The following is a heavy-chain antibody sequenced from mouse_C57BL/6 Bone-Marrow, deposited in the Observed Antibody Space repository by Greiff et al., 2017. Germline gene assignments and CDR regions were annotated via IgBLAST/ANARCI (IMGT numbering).Heavy chain of an antibody. Sequence: QVQLQQPGAELVKPGASVKLSCKASGYTFTSYWMHWVKQRPGQGLEWIGMIHPNSGSTNYNEKFKSKATLTVDKSSSTAYMQLSSLTSEDSAVYYCARQHPTPVVVRDYWGQGTTLTVSS. CDR2: IHPNSGST. J-gene: IGHJ2*01. V-gene: IGHV1-64*01. D-gene: IGHD1-1*01. CDR3: ARQHPTPVVVRDY. CDR1: GYTFTSYW.